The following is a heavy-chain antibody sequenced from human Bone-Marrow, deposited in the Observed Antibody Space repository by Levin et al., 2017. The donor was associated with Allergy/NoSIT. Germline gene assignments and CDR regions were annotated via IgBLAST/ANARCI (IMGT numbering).Heavy chain of an antibody. CDR1: GDRVSSNSAA. D-gene: IGHD1-14*01. CDR3: ARNLRIISEHEGAFDI. V-gene: IGHV6-1*01. CDR2: TYYRSKWYN. J-gene: IGHJ3*02. Sequence: SQTLSLTCAISGDRVSSNSAAWNWIRQSPSRGLEWLGRTYYRSKWYNDYAVSVKSRITINPDTSKNQFSLQLNSVTPEDTAVYYCARNLRIISEHEGAFDIWGQGTMVTVSS.